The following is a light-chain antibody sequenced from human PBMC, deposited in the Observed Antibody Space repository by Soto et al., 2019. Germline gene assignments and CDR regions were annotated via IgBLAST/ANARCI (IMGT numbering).Light chain of an antibody. V-gene: IGKV1-9*01. Sequence: DIPLTQSPSFLSASVGDRITITCRASQGISSSLAWYQQKPGKAPKLLIYAAYTLESGVPSRFSGSGLGTEFTLTISSLQPEDFATYYCQQLNSYPLSFGGGTQVEIK. J-gene: IGKJ4*01. CDR3: QQLNSYPLS. CDR2: AAY. CDR1: QGISSS.